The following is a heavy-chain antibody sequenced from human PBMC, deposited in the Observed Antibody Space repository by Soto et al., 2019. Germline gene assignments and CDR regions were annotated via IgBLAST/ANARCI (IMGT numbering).Heavy chain of an antibody. CDR2: INPSGGST. J-gene: IGHJ4*02. V-gene: IGHV1-46*03. D-gene: IGHD6-13*01. CDR1: GYTFTTYY. CDR3: AKPSSSSWCYFDY. Sequence: QVQLVQSGAEVKKPGASVNVSCKASGYTFTTYYMHWVRQAPGQGLEWMGIINPSGGSTSYAQKFQGRVTMTRDTSTSTVYMELSGLRSEDTAVYYCAKPSSSSWCYFDYWGQGTLVTVSS.